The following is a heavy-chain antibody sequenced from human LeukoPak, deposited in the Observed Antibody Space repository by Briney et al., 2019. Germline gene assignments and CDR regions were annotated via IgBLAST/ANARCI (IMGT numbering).Heavy chain of an antibody. Sequence: PSETLSLTCAVYGGSFSGYYWSWIRQPPGKGLEWIGEINHSGSTNYNPSLKSRVTISVDTSKNQFSLKLSSVTAADTAVYYCASIAAADTKFDYWGQGTLVTVSS. CDR1: GGSFSGYY. V-gene: IGHV4-34*01. D-gene: IGHD6-13*01. CDR2: INHSGST. J-gene: IGHJ4*02. CDR3: ASIAAADTKFDY.